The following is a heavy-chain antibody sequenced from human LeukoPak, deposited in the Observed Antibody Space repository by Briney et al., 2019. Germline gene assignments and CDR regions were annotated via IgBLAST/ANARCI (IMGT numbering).Heavy chain of an antibody. J-gene: IGHJ3*02. CDR1: GYTFTGYY. CDR2: ISAYNGNT. CDR3: ATYSGSYAYLAFDI. D-gene: IGHD1-26*01. Sequence: ASVKVSCKASGYTFTGYYMHWVRQAPGQGLEWMGWISAYNGNTNYAQKLQGRVTMTTDTSTSTAYMELRSLRSDDTAVYYCATYSGSYAYLAFDIWGQGTMVTVSS. V-gene: IGHV1-18*04.